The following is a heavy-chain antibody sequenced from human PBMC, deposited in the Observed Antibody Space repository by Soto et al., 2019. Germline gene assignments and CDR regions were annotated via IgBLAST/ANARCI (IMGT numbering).Heavy chain of an antibody. Sequence: GGSLRLSCAASGFTVSSNYMSWVRQAPGKGLEWVSVIYSGGSTYYADSVKGRFTISRDNSKNTLYLQMNSLRAEDTAVYYCARDTRGNTNDYLDYWGQGTLVTVSS. CDR2: IYSGGST. V-gene: IGHV3-53*01. CDR3: ARDTRGNTNDYLDY. D-gene: IGHD1-26*01. J-gene: IGHJ4*02. CDR1: GFTVSSNY.